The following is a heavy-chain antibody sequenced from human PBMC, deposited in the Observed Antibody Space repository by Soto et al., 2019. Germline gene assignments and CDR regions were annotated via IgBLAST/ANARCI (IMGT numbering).Heavy chain of an antibody. Sequence: QITLKESGPTLVKPTQTLTLTCTFSGFSLSTSGVGVGWIRQPPGKALEWLALIYWDDDKRYSPSLKSRLTSTKDTSKNQVVLTMTNMDPVDTATYYCAHRHRVFWGRSSGFDPWGQGTLVTVSS. J-gene: IGHJ5*02. D-gene: IGHD6-6*01. CDR3: AHRHRVFWGRSSGFDP. V-gene: IGHV2-5*02. CDR1: GFSLSTSGVG. CDR2: IYWDDDK.